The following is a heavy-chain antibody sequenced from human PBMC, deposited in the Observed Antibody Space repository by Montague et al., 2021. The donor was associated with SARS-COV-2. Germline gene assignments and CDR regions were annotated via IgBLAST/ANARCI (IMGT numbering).Heavy chain of an antibody. CDR3: ARGGYYDFWSGYRSHYYYYMDV. CDR2: INSDGSST. J-gene: IGHJ6*03. Sequence: SLRLSCAASGFTFSSYWMHWVRQAPGKGLVWVSRINSDGSSTSYADSVKGRFTISRDNAKKTLYLQMNSLRAEDTAVYYCARGGYYDFWSGYRSHYYYYMDVWGKGTTVTVS. V-gene: IGHV3-74*01. D-gene: IGHD3-3*01. CDR1: GFTFSSYW.